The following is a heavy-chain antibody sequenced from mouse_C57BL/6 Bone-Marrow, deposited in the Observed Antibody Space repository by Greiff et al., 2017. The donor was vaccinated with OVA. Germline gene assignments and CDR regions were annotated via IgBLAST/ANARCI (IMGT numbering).Heavy chain of an antibody. CDR3: ARIYYGNYNYAMDY. J-gene: IGHJ4*01. D-gene: IGHD2-1*01. V-gene: IGHV5-9*01. Sequence: EVKLVESGGGLVKPGGSLKLSCAASGFTFSSYTMSWVRQTPEKRLEWVATISGGGGNTYYPDSVKGRFTISRDNAKNTLYLQMSSLRSEDTALYYCARIYYGNYNYAMDYWGQGTSVTVSS. CDR1: GFTFSSYT. CDR2: ISGGGGNT.